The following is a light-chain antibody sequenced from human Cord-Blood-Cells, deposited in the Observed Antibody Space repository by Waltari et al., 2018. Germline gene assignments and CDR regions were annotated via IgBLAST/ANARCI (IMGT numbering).Light chain of an antibody. J-gene: IGLJ2*01. CDR3: AAWDDSLSGPCVV. CDR1: SPNIGSNY. CDR2: RNN. Sequence: QSVLTQPPSASGTPGQRVTISCSGSSPNIGSNYVYWYQQLPGTAPKLLIYRNNQRPSGVPDRFSGSKSGTSASLAISGLRSEDEADYYCAAWDDSLSGPCVVFGGGTKLTVL. V-gene: IGLV1-47*01.